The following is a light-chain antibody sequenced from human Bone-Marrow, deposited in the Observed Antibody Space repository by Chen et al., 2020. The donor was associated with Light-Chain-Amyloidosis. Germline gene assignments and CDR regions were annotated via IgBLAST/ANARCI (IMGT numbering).Light chain of an antibody. CDR3: QVWDRSSDRPV. Sequence: SSVLTQPSSLSVAPGQTATTACGGNNIGSTRVHWYQQTPGQAPLLVVYDDSDRPSGIPERLSGSNSGNTATLTISRVEAGDEADYYCQVWDRSSDRPVFGGGTKLTVL. V-gene: IGLV3-21*02. J-gene: IGLJ3*02. CDR2: DDS. CDR1: NIGSTR.